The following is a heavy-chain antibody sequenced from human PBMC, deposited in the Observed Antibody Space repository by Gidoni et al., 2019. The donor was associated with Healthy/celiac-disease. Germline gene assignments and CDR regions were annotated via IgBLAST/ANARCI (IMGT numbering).Heavy chain of an antibody. V-gene: IGHV3-23*01. CDR3: AKDLAWRTGDAKALSY. D-gene: IGHD7-27*01. J-gene: IGHJ4*02. CDR2: IRGRCGST. Sequence: EVQLLASGGGLLQPGGSLRLSYTASGFTFRTSAMGWVRQAPGQGLEWVSAIRGRCGSTYYADSVKGRFTISRDKSKNTLYLQMNSLRAEETAVYYCAKDLAWRTGDAKALSYWGQGTLVTVSS. CDR1: GFTFRTSA.